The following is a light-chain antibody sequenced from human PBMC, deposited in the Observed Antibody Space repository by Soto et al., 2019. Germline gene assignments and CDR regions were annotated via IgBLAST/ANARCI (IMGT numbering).Light chain of an antibody. CDR2: GAS. V-gene: IGKV1-39*01. CDR3: QQSYSSPGT. Sequence: IQMTQSPSSLSASVGDRVTITCRASQTIDKYLNWYQHIPGRAPKLLIYGASSLQSGVPTRFSGSGGGTYFTLTISSQQHEDFATYYCQQSYSSPGTFGRGTRVE. J-gene: IGKJ1*01. CDR1: QTIDKY.